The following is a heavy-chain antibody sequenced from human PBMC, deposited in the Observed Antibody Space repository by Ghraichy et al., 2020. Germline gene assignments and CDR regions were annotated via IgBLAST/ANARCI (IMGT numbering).Heavy chain of an antibody. Sequence: SETLSLTCTVSGGSISSHYWSWIRQPAGKGLEWIGRIYTSGSTDYNPSLKSRVTMSIDTSKNQFSLKLSSVTAADTAVYSCAGDRGAAAGFEPYFDYWVQGTRVTVSS. CDR2: IYTSGST. D-gene: IGHD6-13*01. CDR1: GGSISSHY. J-gene: IGHJ4*02. V-gene: IGHV4-4*07. CDR3: AGDRGAAAGFEPYFDY.